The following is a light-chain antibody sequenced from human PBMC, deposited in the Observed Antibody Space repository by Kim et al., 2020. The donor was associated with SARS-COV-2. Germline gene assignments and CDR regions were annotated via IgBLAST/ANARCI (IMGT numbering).Light chain of an antibody. J-gene: IGKJ1*01. V-gene: IGKV3-15*01. CDR1: QSVSSS. Sequence: SPGERATLSCRASQSVSSSLAWYQQKPGQAPRLLIYGASTGATGIPARFSGNGSGTEFTLTISSLQSEDFAVYYCQQYNNWPRGTFGQGTKVDIK. CDR3: QQYNNWPRGT. CDR2: GAS.